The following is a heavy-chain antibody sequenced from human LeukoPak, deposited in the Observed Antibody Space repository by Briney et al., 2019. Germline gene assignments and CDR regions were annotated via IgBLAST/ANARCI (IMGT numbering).Heavy chain of an antibody. J-gene: IGHJ4*02. CDR3: AFDSSGSGY. D-gene: IGHD3-22*01. CDR1: GGSFSVYY. V-gene: IGHV4-34*01. CDR2: INHSGVV. Sequence: SETLSLTCAVYGGSFSVYYRHWIRQPPGKGLEWIGEINHSGVVNYNPSLKSRVTISADTSNNQFSLKLSSLAAADTAVYYCAFDSSGSGYWGQGTLVTVSS.